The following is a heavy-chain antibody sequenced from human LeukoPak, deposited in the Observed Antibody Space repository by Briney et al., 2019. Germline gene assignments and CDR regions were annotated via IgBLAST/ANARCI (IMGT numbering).Heavy chain of an antibody. J-gene: IGHJ4*02. V-gene: IGHV1-2*02. CDR3: ARDWIAAALFYY. CDR1: GYTFTGYY. CDR2: INPNSGGT. D-gene: IGHD6-13*01. Sequence: ASVKVSCKASGYTFTGYYMHWVRQAPGQGLEWMGWINPNSGGTNYAQKFQGRVTMTRDTSISTAYMELSRLRSDDTAVYYCARDWIAAALFYYWGQGTLVTVSS.